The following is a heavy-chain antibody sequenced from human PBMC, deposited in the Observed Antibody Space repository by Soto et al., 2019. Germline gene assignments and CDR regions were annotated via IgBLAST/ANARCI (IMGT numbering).Heavy chain of an antibody. CDR1: GYSFTSYW. V-gene: IGHV5-51*01. CDR3: ARHVGYCSGGSCYSEP. Sequence: ESLTISCKVSGYSFTSYWIGLVGQMRGKGLEWMGIIYPGDSDTRYSPSFQGQVTMSADKSISTAYLQWSSLKASDTAMYYCARHVGYCSGGSCYSEPWGQGTLVTVSS. CDR2: IYPGDSDT. J-gene: IGHJ5*02. D-gene: IGHD2-15*01.